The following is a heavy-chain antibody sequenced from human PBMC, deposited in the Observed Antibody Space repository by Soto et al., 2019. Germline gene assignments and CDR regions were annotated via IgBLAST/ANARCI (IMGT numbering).Heavy chain of an antibody. J-gene: IGHJ4*02. CDR2: INWNGGST. V-gene: IGHV3-20*04. CDR1: GFTFDDYG. Sequence: GGSLRLSCAASGFTFDDYGMSWVRQAPGKGLEWVSGINWNGGSTGYADSVKGRFTISRDNAKNSLYLQMNSLRAEDTALYYCARDYYDSSGYFFHDYWGQGTLVTVSS. D-gene: IGHD3-22*01. CDR3: ARDYYDSSGYFFHDY.